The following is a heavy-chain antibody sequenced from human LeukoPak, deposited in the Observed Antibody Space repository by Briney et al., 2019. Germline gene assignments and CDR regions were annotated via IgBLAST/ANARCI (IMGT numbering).Heavy chain of an antibody. CDR3: ASQAYDYVWGSYRYMPFDY. CDR2: ISGSGGST. CDR1: GFTFSSYA. D-gene: IGHD3-16*02. Sequence: GGSLRLSCAASGFTFSSYAMSWVRQAPGKGLEWVSAISGSGGSTYYADSVKGRFTISRDNSKNTLYLQMNSLRAEDTAVYYCASQAYDYVWGSYRYMPFDYWGQGTLVTVSS. J-gene: IGHJ4*02. V-gene: IGHV3-23*01.